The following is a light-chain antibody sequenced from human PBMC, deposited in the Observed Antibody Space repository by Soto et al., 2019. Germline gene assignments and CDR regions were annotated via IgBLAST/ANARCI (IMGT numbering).Light chain of an antibody. Sequence: EMVITQSPATLSLSPGERATLSCRASQSVTTNVAWYQQKPGQSPRLLIYSASTRATDIPVTFSGAGSGTEFSLTISSLQSEDFAVYYCQQYDSWPFTFGHGTKVEIK. V-gene: IGKV3-15*01. CDR1: QSVTTN. CDR3: QQYDSWPFT. J-gene: IGKJ1*01. CDR2: SAS.